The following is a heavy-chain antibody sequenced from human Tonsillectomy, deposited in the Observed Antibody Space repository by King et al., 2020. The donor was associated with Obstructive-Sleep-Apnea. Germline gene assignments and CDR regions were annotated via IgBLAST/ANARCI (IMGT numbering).Heavy chain of an antibody. CDR3: ARGGYSYGFDY. V-gene: IGHV3-7*01. J-gene: IGHJ4*02. Sequence: VQLVESGGGLVQPGGSLRLSCAASGFTFGSYCMSWVRQAPGKGLEWVANIKQDGSEKYYVDSVKGRFTISRDNAKNSLYLQMNSLRAEDTAMYYCARGGYSYGFDYWGQGTLVTVSS. CDR2: IKQDGSEK. D-gene: IGHD5-18*01. CDR1: GFTFGSYC.